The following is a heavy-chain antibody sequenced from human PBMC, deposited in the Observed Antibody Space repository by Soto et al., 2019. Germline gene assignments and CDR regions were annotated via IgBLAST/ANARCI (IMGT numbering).Heavy chain of an antibody. Sequence: SVKVSCKASGGTFSSYAISWVRQAPGQGLEWMGGIIPIFGTANYAQKFQGRVTITADESTSTAYMELSSLRSEDTAVYYCERGNIVVVPAAAFDPWGQGTLVTVSS. J-gene: IGHJ5*02. D-gene: IGHD2-2*01. CDR2: IIPIFGTA. CDR1: GGTFSSYA. CDR3: ERGNIVVVPAAAFDP. V-gene: IGHV1-69*13.